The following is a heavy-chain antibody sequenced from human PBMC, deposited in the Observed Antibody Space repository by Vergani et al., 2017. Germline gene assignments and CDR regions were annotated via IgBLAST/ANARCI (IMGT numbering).Heavy chain of an antibody. D-gene: IGHD1-26*01. Sequence: QVQLVQSGAEVKKPGASVKVSCKASGYTFTGYYMHWVRQAPGQGLEWMGGINPNSGGTNYAQKFQGRVTMTSDTSISTAYMELSRLRADDTAVYYCARDRVGATTGQHYGGQGTLVTVYS. CDR3: ARDRVGATTGQHY. CDR1: GYTFTGYY. J-gene: IGHJ4*02. V-gene: IGHV1-2*02. CDR2: INPNSGGT.